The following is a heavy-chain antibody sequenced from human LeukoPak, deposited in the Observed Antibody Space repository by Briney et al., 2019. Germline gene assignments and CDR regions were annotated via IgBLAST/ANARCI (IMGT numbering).Heavy chain of an antibody. CDR2: ISYDGSNK. D-gene: IGHD5-12*01. CDR3: ARDPALRGY. J-gene: IGHJ4*02. V-gene: IGHV3-30-3*01. CDR1: GFAFSSYP. Sequence: GGSLRLSCAASGFAFSSYPMHWVRQAPGKGLEWVAVISYDGSNKYYADSVKGRLTISRDNSKNTLYLQMNSLRAEDTAVYYCARDPALRGYWGQGTLVTVSS.